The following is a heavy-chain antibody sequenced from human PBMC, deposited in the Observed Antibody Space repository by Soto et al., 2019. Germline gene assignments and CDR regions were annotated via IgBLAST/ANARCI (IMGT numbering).Heavy chain of an antibody. CDR1: GYTFTSYG. V-gene: IGHV1-18*04. J-gene: IGHJ2*01. CDR2: ISPFSGNT. D-gene: IGHD4-17*01. CDR3: ARENDYGGNFRYFDL. Sequence: QGPLVQSGAEVGKPGASVKVSCKASGYTFTSYGITWVRQAPGQGLEWMGWISPFSGNTKYAEKFNDRVTLTADTSTSTAYMELRSLRSDDTAVYYCARENDYGGNFRYFDLWGRGTLVSVSS.